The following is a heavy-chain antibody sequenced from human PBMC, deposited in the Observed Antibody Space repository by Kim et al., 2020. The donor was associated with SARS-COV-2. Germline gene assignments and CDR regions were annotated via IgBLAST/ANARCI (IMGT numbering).Heavy chain of an antibody. V-gene: IGHV3-74*01. J-gene: IGHJ3*02. D-gene: IGHD5-18*01. CDR3: ASFRSTPPSTAMVTSDAFDI. Sequence: RFTISRDNAKNTLYLQMNSLRAEDTAVYYCASFRSTPPSTAMVTSDAFDIWGQGTMVTVSS.